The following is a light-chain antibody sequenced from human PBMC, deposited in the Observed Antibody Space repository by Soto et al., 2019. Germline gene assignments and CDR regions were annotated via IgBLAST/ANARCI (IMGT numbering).Light chain of an antibody. CDR1: SNDVGAYNY. V-gene: IGLV2-14*01. CDR3: YSYTTTNTWL. Sequence: QSALTQPASMSGSPGQSITISCAGTSNDVGAYNYVSWYQHHPGQAPKLMIYEVTNRPSGVSPRFSGSKSGNTASLTISGLQAEDEADYHCYSYTTTNTWLFGGGTKVTV. J-gene: IGLJ2*01. CDR2: EVT.